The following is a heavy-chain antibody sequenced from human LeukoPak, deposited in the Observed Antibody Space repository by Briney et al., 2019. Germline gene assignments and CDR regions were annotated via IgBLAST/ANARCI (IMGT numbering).Heavy chain of an antibody. J-gene: IGHJ4*02. D-gene: IGHD3-9*01. Sequence: GGSLRLSCAASGFTFDDYGMSWVRQAPGKGLEWVSGINWNGGSTGYADSVKGRFTISRDNAKNSLYLQMNNLRAEDTALYHCARNLRYFDWLLPDYWGQGTLVTVSS. CDR1: GFTFDDYG. V-gene: IGHV3-20*01. CDR3: ARNLRYFDWLLPDY. CDR2: INWNGGST.